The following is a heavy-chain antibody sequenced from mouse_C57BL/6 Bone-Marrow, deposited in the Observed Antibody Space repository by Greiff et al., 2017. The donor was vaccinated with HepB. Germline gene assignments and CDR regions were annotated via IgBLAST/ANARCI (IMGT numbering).Heavy chain of an antibody. V-gene: IGHV5-12*01. Sequence: EVKLMESGGGLVQPGGSLKLSCAASGFTFSDYYMYWVRQTPEKRLEWVAYISNGGGSTYYPDTVKGRFTISRDNAKNTLYLQMSRLKSEDTAMYYCARLGFAYWGQGTLVTVSA. CDR3: ARLGFAY. J-gene: IGHJ3*01. CDR2: ISNGGGST. CDR1: GFTFSDYY.